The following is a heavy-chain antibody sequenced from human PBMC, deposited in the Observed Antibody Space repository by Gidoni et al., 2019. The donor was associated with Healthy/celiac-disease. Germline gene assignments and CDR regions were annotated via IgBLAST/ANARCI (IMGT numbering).Heavy chain of an antibody. Sequence: QVQLVQAEAEVKKPGSSVKVSCKPAGGNFSTFGINWLRSVPGQGPEWMGGIIPMSGASNSARKFQGRVRLTADISTNTAYMELSSLTSEDTAVYYCAKKTTELRWAVGWFDPWGQGTLVTVS. J-gene: IGHJ5*02. CDR1: GGNFSTFG. D-gene: IGHD1-7*01. V-gene: IGHV1-69*06. CDR2: IIPMSGAS. CDR3: AKKTTELRWAVGWFDP.